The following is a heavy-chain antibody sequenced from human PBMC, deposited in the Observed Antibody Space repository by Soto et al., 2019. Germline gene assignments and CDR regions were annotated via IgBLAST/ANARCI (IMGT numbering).Heavy chain of an antibody. CDR2: MYSGGNT. J-gene: IGHJ5*02. Sequence: SETLSLTCTVSGASFSSSTYYWGWIRQPPGKGLAWIGSMYSGGNTYYNPSLKSRVTVSVDTSKNHFSLKLTSVTAADTAMYYCARQPYDSTGYYYGAWGQGTLVTVSS. V-gene: IGHV4-39*01. CDR3: ARQPYDSTGYYYGA. CDR1: GASFSSSTYY. D-gene: IGHD3-22*01.